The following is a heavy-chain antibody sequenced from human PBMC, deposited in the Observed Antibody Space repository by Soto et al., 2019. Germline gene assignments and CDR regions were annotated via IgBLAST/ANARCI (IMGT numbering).Heavy chain of an antibody. CDR1: GYAFSSCC. CDR3: ASGAGTTFGMDV. D-gene: IGHD1-7*01. V-gene: IGHV1-46*01. CDR2: INPSGGST. Sequence: SLRVDWRGVGYAFSSCCMPYVQQAPGQGLEWMGIINPSGGSTSYAQKFQGRVTMTRDTSTSTVYMELSSLRSEDTAVYYCASGAGTTFGMDVWAQGTTVTV. J-gene: IGHJ6*02.